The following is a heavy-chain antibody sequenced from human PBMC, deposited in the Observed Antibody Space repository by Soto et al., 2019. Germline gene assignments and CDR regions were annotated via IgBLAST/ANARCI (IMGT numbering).Heavy chain of an antibody. CDR1: GFRFRDYY. V-gene: IGHV3-11*06. CDR2: ISSSGSST. J-gene: IGHJ4*02. CDR3: AREQPQSSASEL. Sequence: QAQLVESGGGLVQPGGSLRLSCAASGFRFRDYYMSWIRHTPAKGLEWISYISSSGSSTDYADSVKGRFTISRDNAKHSLFLQMSGLRVDYTAVYYCAREQPQSSASELWGQGTLVSVAS. D-gene: IGHD3-22*01.